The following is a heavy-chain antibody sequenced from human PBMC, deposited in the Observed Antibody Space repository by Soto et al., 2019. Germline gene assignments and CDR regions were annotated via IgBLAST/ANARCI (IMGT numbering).Heavy chain of an antibody. J-gene: IGHJ4*02. D-gene: IGHD6-19*01. CDR1: GYTFTGYY. CDR3: ARARYSSGWYDY. CDR2: IDPNSGGT. V-gene: IGHV1-2*02. Sequence: ASVKVSCKASGYTFTGYYMHWVRQAPGQGLEWMGWIDPNSGGTNYAQKFQGRVTMTRDTSISTAYMELSRLRSDDTAVYYCARARYSSGWYDYWGQGTLVTVSS.